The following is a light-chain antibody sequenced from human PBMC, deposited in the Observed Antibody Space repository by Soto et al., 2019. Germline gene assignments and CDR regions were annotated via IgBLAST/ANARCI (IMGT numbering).Light chain of an antibody. CDR1: QSINSW. CDR3: QQYDGLWT. CDR2: DAS. V-gene: IGKV1-5*01. Sequence: IHVTQTRATLAAAGGDRFSSTCWASQSINSWLAWYQQKPGKAPKLPICDASSLESGVPSRFSGSRSGTEFTLTITSLQPGDFATYYCQQYDGLWTFGQGTKV. J-gene: IGKJ1*01.